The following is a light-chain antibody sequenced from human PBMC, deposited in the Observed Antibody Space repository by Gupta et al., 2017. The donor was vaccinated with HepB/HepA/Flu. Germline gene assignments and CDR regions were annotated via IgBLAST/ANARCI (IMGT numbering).Light chain of an antibody. CDR1: QSLSSN. CDR3: QQYHFWPPIT. Sequence: EIVMTQSPATLSVSLGDRVTLSCRASQSLSSNLAWYQKKPGQAHRLLIYGASTRATGIPDRFSGSGSGTEFTLTISSLQSEDFAVYYCQQYHFWPPITFGQGTRLDLK. V-gene: IGKV3-15*01. CDR2: GAS. J-gene: IGKJ5*01.